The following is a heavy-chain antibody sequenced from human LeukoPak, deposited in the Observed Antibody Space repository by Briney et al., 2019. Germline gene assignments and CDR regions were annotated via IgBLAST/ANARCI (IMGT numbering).Heavy chain of an antibody. CDR1: CFTFSTYW. CDR2: INQDASEI. J-gene: IGHJ4*02. V-gene: IGHV3-7*01. CDR3: ATDRDNSDWQKRFDS. Sequence: PGWSLRFCAAAACFTFSTYWMYCYRQAAGHRLGRLGNINQDASEINYVDSVRGRFTISRDNAKNSLHLQMNSLRAEDTAVYYCATDRDNSDWQKRFDSWGQGTLVTVSS. D-gene: IGHD2-21*02.